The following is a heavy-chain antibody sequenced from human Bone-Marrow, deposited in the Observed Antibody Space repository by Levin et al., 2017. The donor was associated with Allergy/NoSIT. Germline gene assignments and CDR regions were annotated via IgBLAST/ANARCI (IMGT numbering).Heavy chain of an antibody. V-gene: IGHV3-74*03. Sequence: HPGGSLRLSCAASAFTFNRYWMYWVRQAPGKGLAWVSRINSDGSTTTYADSVKGRFTISRDNAKNTLYLQMNSLRVEDTAVYYCARDRMPLDPVGATWWFDPWGQGTLVIVSS. CDR3: ARDRMPLDPVGATWWFDP. CDR2: INSDGSTT. D-gene: IGHD1-26*01. CDR1: AFTFNRYW. J-gene: IGHJ5*02.